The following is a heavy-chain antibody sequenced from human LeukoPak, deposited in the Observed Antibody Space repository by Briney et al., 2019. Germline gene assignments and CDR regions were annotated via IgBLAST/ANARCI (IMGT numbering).Heavy chain of an antibody. J-gene: IGHJ4*02. CDR2: IKQDGSEK. V-gene: IGHV3-7*05. D-gene: IGHD3-10*01. CDR1: GFTLSDYW. Sequence: GGSLRLSCAASGFTLSDYWMSWVRQAPGKGLEWVANIKQDGSEKNYVDSMRGRFTISRDNAKNSLYLQMNSLRVEDTAVYYCARFLVRGVIDYWGQGTLVTVSS. CDR3: ARFLVRGVIDY.